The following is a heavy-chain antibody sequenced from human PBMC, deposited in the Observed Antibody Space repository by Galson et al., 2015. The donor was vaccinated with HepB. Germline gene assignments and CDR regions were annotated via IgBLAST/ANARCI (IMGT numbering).Heavy chain of an antibody. CDR2: ISWNSGSI. D-gene: IGHD3-10*01. J-gene: IGHJ3*02. V-gene: IGHV3-9*01. Sequence: SLRLSCAASGFTFDDYAMHWVRQAPGKGLEWVSGISWNSGSIGYADSVKGRFTISRDNAKNSLYLQMNSLRAEDTALYYCAKVLVRGVIIIGAFDIWGQGTMVTVSS. CDR1: GFTFDDYA. CDR3: AKVLVRGVIIIGAFDI.